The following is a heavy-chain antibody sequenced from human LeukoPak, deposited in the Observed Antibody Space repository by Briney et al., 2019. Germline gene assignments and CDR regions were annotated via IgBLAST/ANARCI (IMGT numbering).Heavy chain of an antibody. D-gene: IGHD2-21*02. CDR2: INTGGIST. J-gene: IGHJ4*01. V-gene: IGHV3-74*01. CDR1: GFTVISYG. Sequence: GGSLRLSCAVSGFTVISYGMQWVRQAPGKGLAWVSRINTGGISTTYADSVKGRFTISRDNAKNTLYLQMNSLRAEDTAVYYCARELPREVTLDYWGKGTLVTVSS. CDR3: ARELPREVTLDY.